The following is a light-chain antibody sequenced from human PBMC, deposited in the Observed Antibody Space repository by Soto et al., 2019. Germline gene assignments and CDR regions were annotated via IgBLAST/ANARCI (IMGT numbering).Light chain of an antibody. CDR2: AAS. CDR1: QRISNY. Sequence: DIQMTQSPSSLSASVGDRVTITCRASQRISNYLNWYQHKPGKAPRLLIYAASSLQSRVTSRFSGSGYGTDFTLTISSLQPEDFATYYCQQSYSTLDYTFGQGTKLEIK. J-gene: IGKJ2*01. CDR3: QQSYSTLDYT. V-gene: IGKV1-39*01.